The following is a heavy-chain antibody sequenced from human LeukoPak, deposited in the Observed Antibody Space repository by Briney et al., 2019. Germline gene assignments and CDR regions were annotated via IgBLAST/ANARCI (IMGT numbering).Heavy chain of an antibody. CDR1: GFMFRSSS. CDR3: AKRPAAVRGVIPYVDY. J-gene: IGHJ4*02. Sequence: PGGSLRLSCAASGFMFRSSSMSWVRQVPGKGLEWVSTISASADNIYYADSVKGRFTISRDNSKNTLFLQMNSLRAEDTAIYYCAKRPAAVRGVIPYVDYWGQGTLVTDSS. V-gene: IGHV3-23*01. D-gene: IGHD3-10*02. CDR2: ISASADNI.